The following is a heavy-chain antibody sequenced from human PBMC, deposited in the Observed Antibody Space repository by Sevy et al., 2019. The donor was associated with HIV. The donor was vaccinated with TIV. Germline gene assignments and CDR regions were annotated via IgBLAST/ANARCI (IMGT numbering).Heavy chain of an antibody. CDR3: ASPGGYRYGSLLDN. CDR1: GYTFTDYF. D-gene: IGHD5-18*01. Sequence: ASVKVSCMASGYTFTDYFMHWVRQAPGQGLEWMGWINPNSGDTKYAQKFQGRVTVTRDTSIRTAYMELSSLRFDDTAVYYCASPGGYRYGSLLDNWGQGTLVTVSS. CDR2: INPNSGDT. V-gene: IGHV1-2*02. J-gene: IGHJ4*02.